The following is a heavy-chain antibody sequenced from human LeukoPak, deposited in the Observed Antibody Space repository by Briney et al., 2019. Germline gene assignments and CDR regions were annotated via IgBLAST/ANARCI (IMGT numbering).Heavy chain of an antibody. CDR3: AKKANDYTNYYFDY. CDR1: GFTFISYA. Sequence: GGSLRLSCAASGFTFISYAMSWVRQAPGKGLEWVSAISGTGGNTFYADSVKGRFTISRDNSKNTLYLQMNSLRAEDTAVYYCAKKANDYTNYYFDYWGQGTPVTVSS. CDR2: ISGTGGNT. V-gene: IGHV3-23*01. J-gene: IGHJ4*02. D-gene: IGHD4-11*01.